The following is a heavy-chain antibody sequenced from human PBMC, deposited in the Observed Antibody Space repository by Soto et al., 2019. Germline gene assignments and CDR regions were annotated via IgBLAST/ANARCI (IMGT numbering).Heavy chain of an antibody. D-gene: IGHD3-3*01. CDR1: GFTFSSYG. CDR2: ISYDGNNK. V-gene: IGHV3-30*18. Sequence: QVQLVESGGGVVQPGRSLRLSCAASGFTFSSYGMHWVRQAPGKGLEWVAVISYDGNNKYHADSVKGRFTISRDNSKNTLYLQMNSLRAGDTAVYYCAKGYDFWSGYYPKDGDYWGQGTLVTVSS. J-gene: IGHJ4*02. CDR3: AKGYDFWSGYYPKDGDY.